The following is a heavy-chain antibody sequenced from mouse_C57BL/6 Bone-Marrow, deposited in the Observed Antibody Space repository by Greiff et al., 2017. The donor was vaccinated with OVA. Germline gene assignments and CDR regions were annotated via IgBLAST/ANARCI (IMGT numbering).Heavy chain of an antibody. CDR3: ARKGGNYGRGAMAY. J-gene: IGHJ4*01. CDR2: IYPGGGYT. V-gene: IGHV1-63*01. D-gene: IGHD2-1*01. Sequence: VQLQQSGAELVRPGTSVKMSCKASGYTFTNYWIGWAKQRPGHGLEWIGDIYPGGGYTNYNEKFKGKATLTAAKSSSTAYMQFSSLTSEDSAIYYCARKGGNYGRGAMAYWVQGTSAPASS. CDR1: GYTFTNYW.